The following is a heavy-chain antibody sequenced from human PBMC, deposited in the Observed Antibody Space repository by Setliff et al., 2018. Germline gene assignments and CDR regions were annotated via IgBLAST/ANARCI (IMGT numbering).Heavy chain of an antibody. J-gene: IGHJ4*02. Sequence: SETLSLTCSVSGDSMSFSYWSWIRQPPGKGLEWIGYIYYSGSTDSHPSLKSRVSISIDTSKNQFSLNVRSVTAADTAIYYCAKGRGEMDSWGQGIPVTVSS. V-gene: IGHV4-59*01. D-gene: IGHD3-10*01. CDR2: IYYSGST. CDR1: GDSMSFSY. CDR3: AKGRGEMDS.